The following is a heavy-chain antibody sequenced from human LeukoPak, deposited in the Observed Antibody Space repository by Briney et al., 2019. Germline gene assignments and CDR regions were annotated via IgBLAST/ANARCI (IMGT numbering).Heavy chain of an antibody. CDR3: AKDKGSSGWYYAFDI. CDR1: GFTFDDYA. CDR2: ISWNSGSI. V-gene: IGHV3-9*03. Sequence: GRSLRLSCAASGFTFDDYAMHWVRQAPGKGLEWVSGISWNSGSIGYADSVKGRFTISRDNAKNSLYLQMNSLRAEDMALYYCAKDKGSSGWYYAFDIWGQGTMSPSLQ. J-gene: IGHJ3*02. D-gene: IGHD6-19*01.